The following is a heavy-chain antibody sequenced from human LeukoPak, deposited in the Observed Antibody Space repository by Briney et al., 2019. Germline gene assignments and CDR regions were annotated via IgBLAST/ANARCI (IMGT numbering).Heavy chain of an antibody. CDR3: ARDKNYYDSSGRRKVTDH. CDR1: GFTFSSYE. D-gene: IGHD3-22*01. J-gene: IGHJ4*02. CDR2: ISSSGNTI. V-gene: IGHV3-48*03. Sequence: PGGSLRLSCAASGFTFSSYEMNWVRQAPGKGLEWVSYISSSGNTIYYADSVKGRFTISRDNAKNSLYLQMNSLRAEDTAIYYCARDKNYYDSSGRRKVTDHWGQGTLVTVSS.